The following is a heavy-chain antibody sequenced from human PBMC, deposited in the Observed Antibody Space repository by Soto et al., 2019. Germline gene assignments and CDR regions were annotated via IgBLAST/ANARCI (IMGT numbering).Heavy chain of an antibody. Sequence: WGSLRLSCAASGFTFSSYAMHWVRQAPGKGLEWVAVISYDGSNKYYADSVKGRFTISRDNSKNTLYLQMNSLRAEDTAVYYCARSLDTDTAMVTNRYWGQGALVTVSS. CDR1: GFTFSSYA. D-gene: IGHD5-18*01. CDR2: ISYDGSNK. V-gene: IGHV3-30-3*01. J-gene: IGHJ4*02. CDR3: ARSLDTDTAMVTNRY.